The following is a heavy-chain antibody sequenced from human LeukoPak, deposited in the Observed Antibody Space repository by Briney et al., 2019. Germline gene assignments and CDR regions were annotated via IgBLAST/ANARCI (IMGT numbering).Heavy chain of an antibody. CDR2: IWNDGSET. J-gene: IGHJ4*02. V-gene: IGHV3-33*01. Sequence: QPGGSLRLSCAASGFIFSNYGMHWVRQAPGKRLEWVAVIWNDGSETFHADSVKGRFRIARDNSKNTLYLQMNSLRAEDTAVYFRARDMGRAWYGPPGYWGQGTLVTVSS. CDR1: GFIFSNYG. D-gene: IGHD6-13*01. CDR3: ARDMGRAWYGPPGY.